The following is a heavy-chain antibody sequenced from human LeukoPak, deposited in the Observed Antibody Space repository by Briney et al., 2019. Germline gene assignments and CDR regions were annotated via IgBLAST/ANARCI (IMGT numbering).Heavy chain of an antibody. CDR3: ARGLLGPWNDYSEAFDI. J-gene: IGHJ3*02. D-gene: IGHD4-11*01. Sequence: GGSLRLSCAASGFTFRSYAMNWVRQAPGKGLEWVSAISGSGDSTYYADSVKGRFTISRDNSQNTLYLQMNSLGAEDTAIYYCARGLLGPWNDYSEAFDIWGQGTMVTVSS. V-gene: IGHV3-23*01. CDR2: ISGSGDST. CDR1: GFTFRSYA.